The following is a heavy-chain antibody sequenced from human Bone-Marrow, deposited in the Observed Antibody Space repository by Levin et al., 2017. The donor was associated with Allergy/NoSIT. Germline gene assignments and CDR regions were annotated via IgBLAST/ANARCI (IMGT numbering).Heavy chain of an antibody. CDR3: ASGPISDY. D-gene: IGHD5-24*01. CDR2: IDESGGRI. Sequence: GGSLRLSCEASGFTFSSYEMTWVRQAPGKGLEWVSYIDESGGRIYYADSVKGRFTISRDNAKNSLYLQMNSLRAEDTAVYYCASGPISDYWGRGTLVTVSS. CDR1: GFTFSSYE. V-gene: IGHV3-48*03. J-gene: IGHJ4*02.